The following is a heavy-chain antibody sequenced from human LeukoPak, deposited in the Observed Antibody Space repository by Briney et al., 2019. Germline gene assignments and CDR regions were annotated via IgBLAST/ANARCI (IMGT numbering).Heavy chain of an antibody. J-gene: IGHJ6*03. Sequence: PGGSLRLSCAASGFPFNSYNMNWVRQAPGKGLERVSYISSSSSTIYYADSVEGRFTISRDNAKNSLYLQMNSLRAEDTAVYYCARLGSSSWSWSYYMDVWGKGTTVTVSS. V-gene: IGHV3-48*04. CDR2: ISSSSSTI. CDR3: ARLGSSSWSWSYYMDV. D-gene: IGHD6-13*01. CDR1: GFPFNSYN.